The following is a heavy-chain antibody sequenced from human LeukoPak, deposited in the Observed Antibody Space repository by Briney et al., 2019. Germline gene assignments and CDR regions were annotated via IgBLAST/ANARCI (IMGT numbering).Heavy chain of an antibody. CDR1: GGSISSSNW. CDR3: ARDSSAHYGMVV. J-gene: IGHJ6*04. D-gene: IGHD2-15*01. CDR2: IYHSGST. V-gene: IGHV4-4*02. Sequence: PSGTLSLTCAVSGGSISSSNWWSWVRQPPGKGLEWIGEIYHSGSTNYNPSLKRRVTISVDKSKNQFSLKLSSVTAADTAVYYCARDSSAHYGMVVWGKGTTVTVSS.